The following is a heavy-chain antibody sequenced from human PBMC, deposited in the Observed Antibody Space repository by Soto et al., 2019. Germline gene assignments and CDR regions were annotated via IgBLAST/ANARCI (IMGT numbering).Heavy chain of an antibody. Sequence: GGSLRLSCAASGFTFSSYWMHWVRQAPGKGLMWVSRINSDGSSTSYADSVKGRFTISRDNAKNTLYLQMNSLRAEDTAVYYCARVAVVVPAAISYYYGMDVWGQGTTVTVSS. CDR1: GFTFSSYW. CDR3: ARVAVVVPAAISYYYGMDV. J-gene: IGHJ6*02. V-gene: IGHV3-74*01. CDR2: INSDGSST. D-gene: IGHD2-2*01.